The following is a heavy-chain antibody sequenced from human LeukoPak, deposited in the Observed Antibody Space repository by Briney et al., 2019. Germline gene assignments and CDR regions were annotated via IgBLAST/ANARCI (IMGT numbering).Heavy chain of an antibody. D-gene: IGHD5-12*01. CDR3: ARGRDGAINYYYGMDV. V-gene: IGHV1-69*04. CDR2: IIPILGIA. CDR1: GGTFSSYA. Sequence: GASVKVSCKASGGTFSSYAISWVRQAPGQGLEWMGRIIPILGIANYAQKFQGRVTITADKSTSTAYMELSSLRSEDTAVYYCARGRDGAINYYYGMDVWGQGTTVTVSS. J-gene: IGHJ6*02.